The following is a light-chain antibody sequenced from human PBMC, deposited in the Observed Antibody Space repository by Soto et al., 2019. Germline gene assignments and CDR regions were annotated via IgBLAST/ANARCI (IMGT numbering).Light chain of an antibody. V-gene: IGKV3-20*01. CDR3: QQYASSPLT. Sequence: EVVLTQSPGTLPLSPGERATLSCRASQRVSSNYLAWHQQKPGQAPRLLIYGASSRATGIPDRFSGSGSGTDFTLTISRLEPEDTAVYYCQQYASSPLTFGGGTKVDIK. CDR2: GAS. J-gene: IGKJ4*01. CDR1: QRVSSNY.